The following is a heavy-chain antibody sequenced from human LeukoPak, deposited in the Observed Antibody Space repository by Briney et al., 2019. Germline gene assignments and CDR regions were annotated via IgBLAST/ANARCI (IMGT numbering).Heavy chain of an antibody. J-gene: IGHJ1*01. CDR2: IIPIFGTA. CDR3: ATTSGYDSHFQH. CDR1: GGTFSSYA. V-gene: IGHV1-69*05. D-gene: IGHD5-12*01. Sequence: ASVKVSCKASGGTFSSYAINWVRQAPGQRLEWMGRIIPIFGTANYAQKFQGRVTITTDESTSTAYMELSSLRSEDTAVYYCATTSGYDSHFQHWGQGTLVTVSS.